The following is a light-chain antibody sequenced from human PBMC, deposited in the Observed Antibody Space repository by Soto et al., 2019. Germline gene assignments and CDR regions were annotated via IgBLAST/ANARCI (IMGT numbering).Light chain of an antibody. Sequence: QSVLTQPASVSGSPGQSITISCTRTSSDVGTYNFVSWYQQHPGKAPKFIIYEGSKRPSGVSNRFSGSKSGNTASLTISGLQAEDEADYYCCSYAGSSTLVFGGGTKLTVL. V-gene: IGLV2-23*01. J-gene: IGLJ2*01. CDR2: EGS. CDR3: CSYAGSSTLV. CDR1: SSDVGTYNF.